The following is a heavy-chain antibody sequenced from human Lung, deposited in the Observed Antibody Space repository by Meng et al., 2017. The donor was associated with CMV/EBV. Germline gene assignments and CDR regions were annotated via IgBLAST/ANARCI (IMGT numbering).Heavy chain of an antibody. CDR3: ARSLVHSAMDV. D-gene: IGHD3-16*01. CDR1: GYSFITDD. V-gene: IGHV1-8*01. Sequence: ASVKVSCKASGYSFITDDINWVRQAAGQGPEWMGWMNPNSGNTGYAQKFQGRVTMTRNVSTRTAYMELTSLRSEDTAVYYCARSLVHSAMDVWGQGPAVTVSS. J-gene: IGHJ6*02. CDR2: MNPNSGNT.